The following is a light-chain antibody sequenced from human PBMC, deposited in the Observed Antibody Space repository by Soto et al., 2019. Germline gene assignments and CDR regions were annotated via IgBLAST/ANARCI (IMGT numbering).Light chain of an antibody. Sequence: QSVLTQPPSASGSPGQSVTISCTGTSSDVCGYNYVSWYQQHPGKAPKLMIYEVSKRPSGVPDRFSGSKSGNTASLTVSGLQAEEEADNYCSSYAGSNNPPYVFGTGTKVTVL. CDR2: EVS. CDR3: SSYAGSNNPPYV. J-gene: IGLJ1*01. CDR1: SSDVCGYNY. V-gene: IGLV2-8*01.